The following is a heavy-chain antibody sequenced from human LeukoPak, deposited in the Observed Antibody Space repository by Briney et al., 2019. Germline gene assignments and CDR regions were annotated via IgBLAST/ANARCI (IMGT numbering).Heavy chain of an antibody. CDR3: ASGYYYDSSGPAHPKDAFDI. CDR2: INPNSGGT. Sequence: ASVKVSCKASGYTFTGYYMHWVRQAPGQGLEWMGWINPNSGGTNYAQKFQGRVTMTRDTSISTAYMELSRLRSDDTAVYYCASGYYYDSSGPAHPKDAFDIWGQGTMVTVSS. CDR1: GYTFTGYY. V-gene: IGHV1-2*02. D-gene: IGHD3-22*01. J-gene: IGHJ3*02.